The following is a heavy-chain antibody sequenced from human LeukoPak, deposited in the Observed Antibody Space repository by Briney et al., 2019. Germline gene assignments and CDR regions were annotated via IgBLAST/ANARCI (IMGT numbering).Heavy chain of an antibody. Sequence: GGSLRLSCAASGFTFSSYAMHWVRQAPGKGLEYVSAISSNGGSTYYAKSVKGRFTISRDNSKNTLYLQMGSLRAEDMAVYYCARGPTMKADIWGQGTMVTVSS. CDR3: ARGPTMKADI. V-gene: IGHV3-64*01. CDR1: GFTFSSYA. CDR2: ISSNGGST. J-gene: IGHJ3*02. D-gene: IGHD3-22*01.